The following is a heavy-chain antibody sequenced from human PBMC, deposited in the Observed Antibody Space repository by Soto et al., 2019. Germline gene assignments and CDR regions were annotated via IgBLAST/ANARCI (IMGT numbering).Heavy chain of an antibody. CDR1: GFTFSSYW. J-gene: IGHJ6*02. Sequence: PGGSLILSCAASGFTFSSYWMHWVRQAPGKGLVWVSRMNEDGGTTDYADSVKGRFTISIDNAKNTLYLQMNSLRVEDTAVYYCASDLSGRADVWGQGTTVTVSS. CDR3: ASDLSGRADV. V-gene: IGHV3-74*01. CDR2: MNEDGGTT. D-gene: IGHD3-10*01.